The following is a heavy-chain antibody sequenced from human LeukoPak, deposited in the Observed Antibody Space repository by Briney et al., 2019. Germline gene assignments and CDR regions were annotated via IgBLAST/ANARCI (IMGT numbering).Heavy chain of an antibody. CDR3: ARERIFYVWGSYREGDWFDP. CDR2: INHSGST. D-gene: IGHD3-16*02. V-gene: IGHV4-34*01. J-gene: IGHJ5*02. CDR1: GGSFSGYY. Sequence: SETLSLTCAVYGGSFSGYYWSWIRQPPGKGLEWIGGINHSGSTNYNPSLKSRVTISVDTSKNQFSLKLSSVTAADTAVYYCARERIFYVWGSYREGDWFDPWGQGTLVTVSS.